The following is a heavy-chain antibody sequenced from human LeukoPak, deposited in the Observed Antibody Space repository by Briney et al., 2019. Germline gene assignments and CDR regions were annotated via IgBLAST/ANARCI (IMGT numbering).Heavy chain of an antibody. Sequence: GGSLRLSCAASGFTFSSYGMHWVRQAPGKGLEWVAVIWYDGSNKYHADSVRGRFTISRDNSKNTIYLQMDSLRAEDTAIYYCARDYWWNYDYWGQGTLVTVSS. CDR1: GFTFSSYG. V-gene: IGHV3-33*01. CDR2: IWYDGSNK. D-gene: IGHD1-7*01. CDR3: ARDYWWNYDY. J-gene: IGHJ4*02.